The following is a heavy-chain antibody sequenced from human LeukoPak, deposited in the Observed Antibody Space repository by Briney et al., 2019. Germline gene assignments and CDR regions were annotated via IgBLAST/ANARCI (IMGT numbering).Heavy chain of an antibody. D-gene: IGHD3-10*01. J-gene: IGHJ4*02. CDR2: ISSSVSTI. CDR1: GFTFSDYY. Sequence: GGSLRLSCVASGFTFSDYYMSWIRPAPGEGLEWVSYISSSVSTIYYADSEKGRFTISRDNAKNSLYLQMNSLRADDTAVYYCARIPKYYYGSGSYYDDYWGQGTLVTVPS. CDR3: ARIPKYYYGSGSYYDDY. V-gene: IGHV3-11*01.